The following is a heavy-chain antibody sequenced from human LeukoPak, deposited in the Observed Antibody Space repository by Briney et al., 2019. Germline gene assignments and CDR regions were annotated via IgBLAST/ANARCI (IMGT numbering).Heavy chain of an antibody. D-gene: IGHD2/OR15-2a*01. Sequence: SETLSLTCTVSGDSISSYYWSWFRQPPGKELEWIACIYYSGITHYNPSLKSRVTISLDTSKNQFSLRLSSVTAADTAVYYCAREGIVRTYDQWGQGTLVTVSS. CDR3: AREGIVRTYDQ. J-gene: IGHJ4*02. CDR1: GDSISSYY. CDR2: IYYSGIT. V-gene: IGHV4-59*12.